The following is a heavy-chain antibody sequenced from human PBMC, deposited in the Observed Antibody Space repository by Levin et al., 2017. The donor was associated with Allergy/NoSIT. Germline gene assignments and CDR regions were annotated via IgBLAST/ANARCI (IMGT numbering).Heavy chain of an antibody. CDR1: GYTFRVYG. Sequence: VASVMVSCKASGYTFRVYGIIWVRQAPGEGLEWLGWISPNNGHTKVSHKVQGRVTMTTDASTTTAYLDIRSLTSDDTAVYYCARDLGTGWYDNAFEIWGQGTLVSVSS. J-gene: IGHJ3*02. V-gene: IGHV1-18*01. CDR2: ISPNNGHT. D-gene: IGHD6-19*01. CDR3: ARDLGTGWYDNAFEI.